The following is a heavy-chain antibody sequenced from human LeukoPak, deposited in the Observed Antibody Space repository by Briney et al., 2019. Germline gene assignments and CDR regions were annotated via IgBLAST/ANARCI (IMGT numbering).Heavy chain of an antibody. D-gene: IGHD5-24*01. CDR2: INPNSGGT. Sequence: ASVKVSCKPSGYTFISYGISWVRRAPGQGLEWMGWINPNSGGTNYAQKFQGRVTMTRDTSISTAYMELSSLRSEDTAVYYCARVRDGYNDAYDIWGQGTMVTVTS. V-gene: IGHV1-2*02. CDR1: GYTFISYG. J-gene: IGHJ3*02. CDR3: ARVRDGYNDAYDI.